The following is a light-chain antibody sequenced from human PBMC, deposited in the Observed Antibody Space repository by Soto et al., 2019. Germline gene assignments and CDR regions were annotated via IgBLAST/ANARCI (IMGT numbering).Light chain of an antibody. CDR1: SSDVGGYNS. Sequence: QSVLTQPASVSGSPGQSITISCTGTSSDVGGYNSVSWYQHHPGKAPKLILYDVGDRHSGVSYRVSGYKSGKTATLTNPGLQSVDGADYYCTSYTSSSTNVFGTGTKVTVL. J-gene: IGLJ1*01. CDR3: TSYTSSSTNV. V-gene: IGLV2-14*03. CDR2: DVG.